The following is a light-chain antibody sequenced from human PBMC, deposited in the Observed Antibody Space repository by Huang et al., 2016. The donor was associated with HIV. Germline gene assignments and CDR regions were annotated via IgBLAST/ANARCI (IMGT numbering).Light chain of an antibody. CDR1: QGISKS. V-gene: IGKV1-NL1*01. J-gene: IGKJ1*01. Sequence: DIQMTQSPSPLSASVGDSVTIICRASQGISKSLAWYQQKPGKAPKLRLYATSKLESGGPARCSGSGSGTHYTLTISTLQPEDLATYYCQQYQSVPWTFGQGTKVAI. CDR2: ATS. CDR3: QQYQSVPWT.